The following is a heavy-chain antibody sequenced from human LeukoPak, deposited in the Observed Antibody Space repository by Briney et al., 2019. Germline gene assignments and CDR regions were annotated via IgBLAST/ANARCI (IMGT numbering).Heavy chain of an antibody. CDR2: IYSGGST. V-gene: IGHV3-53*01. D-gene: IGHD1-14*01. J-gene: IGHJ4*02. Sequence: GGSLRLSCAVSGFTVSSNYMSWVRQAPGKGLEWVSVIYSGGSTYYADSVKGRFTISRDNSKNTLYLQMNSLRAEDTAVYYCASGKLRPDYWGQGTLVTVSS. CDR3: ASGKLRPDY. CDR1: GFTVSSNY.